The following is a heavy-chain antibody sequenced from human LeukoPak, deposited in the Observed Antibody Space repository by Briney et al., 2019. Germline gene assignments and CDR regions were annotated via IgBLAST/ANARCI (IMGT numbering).Heavy chain of an antibody. Sequence: SETLSLTCTVSGGSISSYYWSWIRQPAGKGLEWIGRIYTSGSTNYNPSLKSRVTMSVDTSKNQFSLKLSSVTAADTAVYYCARDTEYYYGSGSYPPYYMDVWGKGTTVTISS. V-gene: IGHV4-4*07. CDR1: GGSISSYY. D-gene: IGHD3-10*01. CDR3: ARDTEYYYGSGSYPPYYMDV. CDR2: IYTSGST. J-gene: IGHJ6*03.